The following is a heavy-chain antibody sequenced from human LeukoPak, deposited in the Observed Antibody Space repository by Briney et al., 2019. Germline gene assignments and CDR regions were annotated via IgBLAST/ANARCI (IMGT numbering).Heavy chain of an antibody. Sequence: GGSLRLSCAASGFTFTNYAMSWVRQAPGKGLEWVSAISGSGGSTYYADSVKGRFTISRDNSKNTLYLQMNSLRAEDTAVYYCAKDWTPGEGHLAYNYLLYWAQGTLVTVSS. CDR3: AKDWTPGEGHLAYNYLLY. V-gene: IGHV3-23*01. CDR1: GFTFTNYA. CDR2: ISGSGGST. J-gene: IGHJ4*02. D-gene: IGHD3/OR15-3a*01.